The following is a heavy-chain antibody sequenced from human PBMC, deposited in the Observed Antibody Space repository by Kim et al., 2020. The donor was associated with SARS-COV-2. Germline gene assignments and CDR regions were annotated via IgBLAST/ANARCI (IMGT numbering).Heavy chain of an antibody. J-gene: IGHJ6*02. D-gene: IGHD3-16*01. CDR3: TRIRGGFYYVMGV. V-gene: IGHV3-15*01. Sequence: YADPVKGRFTISRNDSIKTLYLQMNSLQTEDTAVYYCTRIRGGFYYVMGVWGQGTTVTVSS.